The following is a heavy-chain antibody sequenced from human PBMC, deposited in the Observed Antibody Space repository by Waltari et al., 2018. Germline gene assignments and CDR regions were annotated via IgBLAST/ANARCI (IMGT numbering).Heavy chain of an antibody. V-gene: IGHV4-38-2*01. J-gene: IGHJ4*02. D-gene: IGHD2-2*03. CDR2: IYHAGET. CDR1: GYSINSGYY. Sequence: QVQLQESGPGLVKPSETLSLTCDVSGYSINSGYYWGWIRQSPGKGLESIATIYHAGETFYNPSLKSRVTISMDTSKNQFSLKLNSVTAADTAVYFCSRQVLGYCTSAACRRLESWGQGTLVTVSS. CDR3: SRQVLGYCTSAACRRLES.